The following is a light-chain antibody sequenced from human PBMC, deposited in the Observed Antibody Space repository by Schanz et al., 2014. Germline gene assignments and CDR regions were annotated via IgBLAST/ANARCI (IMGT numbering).Light chain of an antibody. Sequence: EIVLTQSPGTLSLSPGERATLSCRASQSVSSSYLAWYQQKPGQAPRLLIYAASFRATGISDRFIGSGSGTDFTLTITRLEPEDLAVFYCQQYAGSPPWTFDQGTKVEVK. CDR2: AAS. CDR1: QSVSSSY. J-gene: IGKJ1*01. V-gene: IGKV3-20*01. CDR3: QQYAGSPPWT.